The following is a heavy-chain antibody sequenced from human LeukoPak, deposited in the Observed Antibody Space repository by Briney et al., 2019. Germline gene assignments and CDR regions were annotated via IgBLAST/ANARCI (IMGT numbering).Heavy chain of an antibody. V-gene: IGHV4-59*01. J-gene: IGHJ6*02. CDR3: ARRGVTTQYYYGMDV. CDR1: GGSISSYY. CDR2: IYYSGST. Sequence: SETLSLTCTVSGGSISSYYWSWIRQPPGKGLEWIGYIYYSGSTNYNPSLKSRVTISVDTSKNQFSLKLSSVTAADTAVYYCARRGVTTQYYYGMDVWGQGTTVTVSS. D-gene: IGHD3-10*01.